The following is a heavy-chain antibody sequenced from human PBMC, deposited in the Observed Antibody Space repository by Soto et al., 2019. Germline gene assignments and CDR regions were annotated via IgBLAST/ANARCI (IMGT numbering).Heavy chain of an antibody. D-gene: IGHD1-26*01. Sequence: QVQLVESGGGVVQPGRSLRLSCAASGFTFTNYPMHWVRQAPGKGLEWVAVVSNDGINAYYADSVRGRFTISRDNSKNTLYLQINSLRAEDTAVFYCAREKTVGGIRLDNWGQGTLVTVSS. J-gene: IGHJ4*02. CDR2: VSNDGINA. V-gene: IGHV3-30-3*01. CDR1: GFTFTNYP. CDR3: AREKTVGGIRLDN.